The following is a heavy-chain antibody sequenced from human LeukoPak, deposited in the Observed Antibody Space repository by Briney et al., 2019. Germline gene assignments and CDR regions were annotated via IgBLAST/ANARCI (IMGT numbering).Heavy chain of an antibody. J-gene: IGHJ4*02. V-gene: IGHV3-30*04. CDR3: ARETYYYDGSGYSGAGYFDY. CDR2: ISYDGSNK. Sequence: PGRSLRLSCAASGFTFSSYAMHWVRQAPGKGLEWVAVISYDGSNKYYADSVKGRFTISRDNAKNSLYLQMNSLRAEDTAVYYCARETYYYDGSGYSGAGYFDYWGQGTLVTVSS. D-gene: IGHD3-22*01. CDR1: GFTFSSYA.